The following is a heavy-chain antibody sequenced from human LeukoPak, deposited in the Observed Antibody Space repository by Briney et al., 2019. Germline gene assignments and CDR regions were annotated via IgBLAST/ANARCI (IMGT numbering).Heavy chain of an antibody. CDR2: IIPIFGTA. CDR1: GGTFSSYA. V-gene: IGHV1-69*13. CDR3: ARVWITMIVVVPSLDY. D-gene: IGHD3-22*01. J-gene: IGHJ4*02. Sequence: ASVKVSCKASGGTFSSYAISWVRQAPGQGLEWIGGIIPIFGTANYAQKFQGRVTITADESTSTAYMELSSLRSEDTAVYYCARVWITMIVVVPSLDYWGQGTLVTVSS.